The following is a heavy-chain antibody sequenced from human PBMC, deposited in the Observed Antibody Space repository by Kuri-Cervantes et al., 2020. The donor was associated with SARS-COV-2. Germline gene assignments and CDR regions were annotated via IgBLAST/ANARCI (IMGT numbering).Heavy chain of an antibody. CDR1: GFALSQAS. V-gene: IGHV3-30-3*01. CDR3: ARGWDAFDI. CDR2: ISYDGSNK. J-gene: IGHJ3*02. D-gene: IGHD5-24*01. Sequence: GESLKISCAASGFALSQASMNWVRQAPGKGLEWVAVISYDGSNKYYADSVKGRFTISRDNSKNTLYLQMNSLRAEDTAVYYCARGWDAFDIWGQGTMVTVSS.